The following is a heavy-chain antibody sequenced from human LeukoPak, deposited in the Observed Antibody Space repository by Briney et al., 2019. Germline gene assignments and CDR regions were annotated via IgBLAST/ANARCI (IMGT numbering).Heavy chain of an antibody. CDR1: GGSISSYF. D-gene: IGHD6-13*01. CDR2: IYYTGST. J-gene: IGHJ6*02. CDR3: AGRSRGAAAGYYYYYGMDV. Sequence: SETLSLTCTLSGGSISSYFWSWIRQPPGKGLEWIGYIYYTGSTNYNPSLKSRVTISVDTSKNQFSLKLSSVTAADTAVYYCAGRSRGAAAGYYYYYGMDVWGQGTTVTVSS. V-gene: IGHV4-59*01.